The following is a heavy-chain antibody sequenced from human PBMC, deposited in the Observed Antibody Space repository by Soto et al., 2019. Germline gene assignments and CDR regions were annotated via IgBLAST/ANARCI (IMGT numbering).Heavy chain of an antibody. CDR2: IYYSGST. V-gene: IGHV4-39*01. D-gene: IGHD3-3*01. CDR1: GGSISSSSYY. CDR3: ARLEVFRAHYYYYYYVDV. Sequence: PSETLSLTCTVSGGSISSSSYYWGWIRQPPGKGMEWIGSIYYSGSTYYNPSLKSRVTISVDTSNNQFSLKLSSVTAADTAVYYCARLEVFRAHYYYYYYVDVWGKGTTVTVSS. J-gene: IGHJ6*03.